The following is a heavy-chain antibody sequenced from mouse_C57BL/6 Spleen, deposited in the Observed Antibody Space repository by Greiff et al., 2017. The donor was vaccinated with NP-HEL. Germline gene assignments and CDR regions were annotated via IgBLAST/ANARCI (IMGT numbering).Heavy chain of an antibody. J-gene: IGHJ2*01. CDR3: ARHRDYGVYFDY. CDR1: GFTFSSYG. Sequence: EVKLVESGGDLVKPGGSLKLSCAASGFTFSSYGMSWVRQTPDKRLEWVATISSGGSYTYYPDSVKGRFTISRDNAKNTLYLQMSSLKSEDTAMYYCARHRDYGVYFDYWGQGTTLTVSS. V-gene: IGHV5-6*02. CDR2: ISSGGSYT. D-gene: IGHD2-4*01.